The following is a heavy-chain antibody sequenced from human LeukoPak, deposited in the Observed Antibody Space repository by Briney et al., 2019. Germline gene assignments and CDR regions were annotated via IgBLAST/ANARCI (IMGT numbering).Heavy chain of an antibody. CDR3: ARHSSGYYLFDS. CDR2: IYYSGST. D-gene: IGHD3-22*01. CDR1: GGSISSYY. V-gene: IGHV4-59*08. J-gene: IGHJ4*02. Sequence: SETLSLTCTVSGGSISSYYWSWIRQPPGKALEWIGHIYYSGSTNYNPSLKSRVTISVDTSKNQFSLKLSSVTAGDTAVYYCARHSSGYYLFDSWGQGTLVTVSS.